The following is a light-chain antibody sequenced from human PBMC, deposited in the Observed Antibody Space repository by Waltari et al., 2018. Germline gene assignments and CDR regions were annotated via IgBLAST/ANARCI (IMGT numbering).Light chain of an antibody. V-gene: IGKV4-1*01. CDR1: QSVLHSSNNKNY. Sequence: DIVMTQSPDSLAVSLGERATINCKSSQSVLHSSNNKNYLAWYQQKPGQPPKLRIYWAPTRESGVPDRFSGSGSGTDFTLTISSLQAEDVAVYYCQQYYSTCQFGQGTKVEIK. J-gene: IGKJ1*01. CDR2: WAP. CDR3: QQYYSTCQ.